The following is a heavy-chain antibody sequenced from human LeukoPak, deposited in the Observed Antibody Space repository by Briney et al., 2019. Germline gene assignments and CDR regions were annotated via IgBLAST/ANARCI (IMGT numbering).Heavy chain of an antibody. J-gene: IGHJ3*02. V-gene: IGHV4-39*01. CDR2: IYYSGST. CDR1: GGSISSSSYY. D-gene: IGHD3-22*01. CDR3: ARHALPYHYDSSGWPGAFDI. Sequence: SETLSLTCTVSGGSISSSSYYWGWIRQPPGKGLEWIGSIYYSGSTYYNPSLKSRVTISVDTSKNQFSLKLSSVTAADTAVYYCARHALPYHYDSSGWPGAFDIWGQGTMVTVSS.